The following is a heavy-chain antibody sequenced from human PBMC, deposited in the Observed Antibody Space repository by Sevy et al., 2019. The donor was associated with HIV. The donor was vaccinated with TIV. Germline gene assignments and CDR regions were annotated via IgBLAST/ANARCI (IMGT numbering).Heavy chain of an antibody. Sequence: GGSLRLSCAASGFTFSSYGMHWVRQAPGKGLEWVAVIWYDGSNKYYAHSVKGRFAISRDNSKNTLYLQMNSLRAEDTAVYYCARDFRGGEWLSFGMDVWGQWTTVTVSS. J-gene: IGHJ6*02. CDR2: IWYDGSNK. D-gene: IGHD3-3*01. V-gene: IGHV3-33*01. CDR3: ARDFRGGEWLSFGMDV. CDR1: GFTFSSYG.